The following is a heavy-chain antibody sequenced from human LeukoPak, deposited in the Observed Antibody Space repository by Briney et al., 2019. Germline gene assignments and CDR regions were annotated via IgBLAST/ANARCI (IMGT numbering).Heavy chain of an antibody. J-gene: IGHJ4*02. V-gene: IGHV1-2*02. CDR3: ARDGGYCSSTSCYISDYFDY. Sequence: ASVKVSCKASGYTFTSYALHWVRQAPGQGLEWMGWITPGVYTNYPQKFQGRVAITWDTSITTAYMDLSRLTSDDTAVYYCARDGGYCSSTSCYISDYFDYWGQGTLVAVSS. CDR2: ITPGVYT. D-gene: IGHD2-2*02. CDR1: GYTFTSYA.